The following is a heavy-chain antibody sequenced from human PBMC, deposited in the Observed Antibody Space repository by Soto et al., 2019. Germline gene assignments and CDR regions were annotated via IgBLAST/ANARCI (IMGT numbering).Heavy chain of an antibody. Sequence: QVQLVESGGGVVQPGRSLRLSCAASGFTFSSYAMHWVRQAPGKGLEWVAVISYDGSNKYYADSVKGRFTISRDNSKNTLYLQMNSLRAEDTAVYYCARAAWDEDYFDYWGQGTLVTVFS. CDR3: ARAAWDEDYFDY. CDR2: ISYDGSNK. D-gene: IGHD1-26*01. J-gene: IGHJ4*02. CDR1: GFTFSSYA. V-gene: IGHV3-30-3*01.